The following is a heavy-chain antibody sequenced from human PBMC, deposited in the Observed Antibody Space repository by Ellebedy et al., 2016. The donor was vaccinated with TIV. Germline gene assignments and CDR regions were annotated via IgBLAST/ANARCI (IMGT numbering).Heavy chain of an antibody. D-gene: IGHD3-16*01. Sequence: PGGSLRLSCEISGFAFRDFDMNWVRRAPGKGLEWVGLIRTLADGWTTEYAASVKGRYTISRDDSKSVAYLEMDSLRTEDTAVYYCARSGGIIYSYDFWGQGTLVTVSS. J-gene: IGHJ4*02. CDR1: GFAFRDFD. V-gene: IGHV3-49*04. CDR3: ARSGGIIYSYDF. CDR2: IRTLADGWTT.